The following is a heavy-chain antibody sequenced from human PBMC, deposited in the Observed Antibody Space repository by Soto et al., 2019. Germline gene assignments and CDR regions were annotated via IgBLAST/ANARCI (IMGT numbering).Heavy chain of an antibody. J-gene: IGHJ4*02. Sequence: QVQLVQSGAEVKKPGASVKVSCKASGYTFTSYGISWVRQAPGQGLEWMGWISAYNGNTNYAQKLQGRVTMTTDTATSTAYMGRRGLRSDDTAGYYCARDGQAGGWGARGNFDYWGQGTLVTVSS. D-gene: IGHD3-16*01. CDR1: GYTFTSYG. CDR2: ISAYNGNT. CDR3: ARDGQAGGWGARGNFDY. V-gene: IGHV1-18*01.